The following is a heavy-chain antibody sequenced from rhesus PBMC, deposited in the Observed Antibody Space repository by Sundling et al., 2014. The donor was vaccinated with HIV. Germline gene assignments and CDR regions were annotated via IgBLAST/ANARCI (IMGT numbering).Heavy chain of an antibody. CDR2: IYGSGSHT. V-gene: IGHV4-169*01. D-gene: IGHD1-44*01. J-gene: IGHJ3*01. Sequence: QVQLQESGPGLVKPSETLSLTCAVSGDSISNNYWSWIRQAPGKGLDWIGYIYGSGSHTNYNPSLRSRVTLSVDTSKNQFSLKLTSVTGADTAVYYCARRPSIWDAFDFWGQGLRVTVSS. CDR1: GDSISNNY. CDR3: ARRPSIWDAFDF.